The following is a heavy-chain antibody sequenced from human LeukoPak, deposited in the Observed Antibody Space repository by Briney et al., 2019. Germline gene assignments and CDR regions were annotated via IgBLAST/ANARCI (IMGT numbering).Heavy chain of an antibody. Sequence: SETLSLTCTVSGASISKDYWAWIRQPPGKGLEWIGYIYYSGSTNYNPSLKSRVTISVDTSKYQFSLKLSSVTAADTAVYYCARFHYGDYVGYWGQGTLVTVSS. CDR3: ARFHYGDYVGY. V-gene: IGHV4-59*08. CDR2: IYYSGST. D-gene: IGHD4-17*01. CDR1: GASISKDY. J-gene: IGHJ4*02.